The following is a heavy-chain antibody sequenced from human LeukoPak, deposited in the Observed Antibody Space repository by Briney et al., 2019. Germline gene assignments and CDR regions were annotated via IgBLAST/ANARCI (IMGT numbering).Heavy chain of an antibody. J-gene: IGHJ6*02. Sequence: GASVKVSCKASGGTFSSYAISWVRQAPGQGLEWMGGIIPIFGAANYAQKFQGRVTITADESTSTAYMELSSLRSEDTAVYYCLVAAAGSYYYYGMDVWGQGTTVTVSS. CDR3: LVAAAGSYYYYGMDV. D-gene: IGHD6-13*01. CDR1: GGTFSSYA. CDR2: IIPIFGAA. V-gene: IGHV1-69*13.